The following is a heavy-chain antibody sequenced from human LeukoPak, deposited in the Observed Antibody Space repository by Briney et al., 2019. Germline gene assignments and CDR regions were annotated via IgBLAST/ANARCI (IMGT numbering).Heavy chain of an antibody. CDR1: GFAFDDFA. V-gene: IGHV3-49*04. J-gene: IGHJ4*02. CDR3: SRNGLVDFDY. Sequence: GGSLRPSCTTSGFAFDDFAMSWVRQPAGKGLEWVGFIRRRAYGGAAEYTASVKGRFIISRDDSKGIAYLQMNSLKTEDTAVYYCSRNGLVDFDYWGQGSRVIVSP. CDR2: IRRRAYGGAA.